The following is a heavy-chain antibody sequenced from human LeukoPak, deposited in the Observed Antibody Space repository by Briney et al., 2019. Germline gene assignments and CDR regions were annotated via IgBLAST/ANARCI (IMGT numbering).Heavy chain of an antibody. CDR3: TRGGYDFWSGSLDAFDI. V-gene: IGHV3-9*01. CDR1: GFTFDDYA. CDR2: ISWNSGSI. D-gene: IGHD3-3*01. Sequence: GGSLRLSCAASGFTFDDYAMHWVRQAPGKGLEWVSGISWNSGSIGYADSVKGRFTISRDDSKSIAYLQMNSLKTEDTAVYYCTRGGYDFWSGSLDAFDIWGQGTMVTVSS. J-gene: IGHJ3*02.